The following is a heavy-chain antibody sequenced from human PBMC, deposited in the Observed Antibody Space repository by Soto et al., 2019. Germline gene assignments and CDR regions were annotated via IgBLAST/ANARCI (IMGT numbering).Heavy chain of an antibody. Sequence: ASVKVSCKASGYTFTGYYMHWVRQAPGQGLEWMGWINPNSGGTNYAQKFQGRVTMTRDTSISTAYMELSRLRSDDTAVYYCASSASGYCSGGSCYSGPYNWFDPWGQGTLVTVSS. CDR3: ASSASGYCSGGSCYSGPYNWFDP. D-gene: IGHD2-15*01. CDR2: INPNSGGT. V-gene: IGHV1-2*02. J-gene: IGHJ5*02. CDR1: GYTFTGYY.